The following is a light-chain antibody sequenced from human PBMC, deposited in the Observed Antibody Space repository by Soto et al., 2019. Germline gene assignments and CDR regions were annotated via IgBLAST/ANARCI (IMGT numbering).Light chain of an antibody. Sequence: QLVLTQSSSASASLGSSVKLTCTLSSGHSNYITAWHQQQPGKAPRYLMKLEGSGNYNKGSGVPDRFSGSSSGADRYLTISSLQSEDEADYYCETWDRHGVVFGGGTKLTVL. CDR2: LEGSGNY. J-gene: IGLJ2*01. CDR3: ETWDRHGVV. CDR1: SGHSNYI. V-gene: IGLV4-60*03.